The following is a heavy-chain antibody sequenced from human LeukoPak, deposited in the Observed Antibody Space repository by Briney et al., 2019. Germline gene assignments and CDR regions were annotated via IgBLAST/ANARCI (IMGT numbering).Heavy chain of an antibody. V-gene: IGHV4-34*01. D-gene: IGHD6-19*01. CDR3: ARHIAVSYDAFDL. CDR1: GGSFSGYY. CDR2: INHSGST. Sequence: PSETLSLTCAVYGGSFSGYYWSWIRQPPGKGLEWIGEINHSGSTNYNPSLRSRVTISVDTSMTQFSLKLTSVTAADTAVYYCARHIAVSYDAFDLWGRGTMVSVSS. J-gene: IGHJ3*01.